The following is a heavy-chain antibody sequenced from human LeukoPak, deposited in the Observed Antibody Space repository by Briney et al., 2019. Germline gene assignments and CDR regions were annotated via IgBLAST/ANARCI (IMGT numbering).Heavy chain of an antibody. D-gene: IGHD5-12*01. J-gene: IGHJ4*02. CDR2: IWYDGSNK. Sequence: GGSLRLSCAASGFTFSSYGMHWVRQAPGKGLEWVAVIWYDGSNKYYADSVKGRFTISRDNSKNTLYLQMNSLRAEDTAVYYCARDRSGYDPYYFDYWGQGTLVTVSS. CDR1: GFTFSSYG. CDR3: ARDRSGYDPYYFDY. V-gene: IGHV3-33*01.